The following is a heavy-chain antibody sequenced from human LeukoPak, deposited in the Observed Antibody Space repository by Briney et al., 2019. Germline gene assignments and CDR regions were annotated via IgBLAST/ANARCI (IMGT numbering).Heavy chain of an antibody. J-gene: IGHJ4*02. CDR1: GFTFSSYW. CDR2: INNDGSRT. CDR3: ARDYMSLNYNNFDS. Sequence: GGSLRLSCAASGFTFSSYWMHWVRQAPGKGLVWVSRINNDGSRTSYADSVKGRFTISRDNAKNSLYLQMNSLRAEDTAVYYCARDYMSLNYNNFDSWGQGTLVTVSS. V-gene: IGHV3-74*01. D-gene: IGHD1-7*01.